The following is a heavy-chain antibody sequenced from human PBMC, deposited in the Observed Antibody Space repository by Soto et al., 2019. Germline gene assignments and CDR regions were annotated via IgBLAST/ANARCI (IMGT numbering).Heavy chain of an antibody. CDR2: IYRDGST. V-gene: IGHV3-53*01. Sequence: GGSLRLSCADSGFDVSTNYMSWVRQAPGKGLEWVSLIYRDGSTFYADSVKGRFTISRDNSKNTLYLQMNSLRGEDTAVYYCARGAINYEYWGPGTLVTVSS. J-gene: IGHJ4*02. CDR1: GFDVSTNY. CDR3: ARGAINYEY.